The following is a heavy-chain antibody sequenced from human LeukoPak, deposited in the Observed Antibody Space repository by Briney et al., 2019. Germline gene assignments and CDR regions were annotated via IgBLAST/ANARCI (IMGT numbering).Heavy chain of an antibody. J-gene: IGHJ6*02. D-gene: IGHD6-25*01. CDR1: GGTFSSYA. CDR3: ARVSQRGYYYYYGMDV. V-gene: IGHV1-18*01. Sequence: GASVKVSCKASGGTFSSYAISWVRQAPGQGLEWMGWISAYNGNTNYAQKLQGRVTMTTDTSTSTAYMELRSLRSDDTAVYYCARVSQRGYYYYYGMDVWGQGTTVTVSS. CDR2: ISAYNGNT.